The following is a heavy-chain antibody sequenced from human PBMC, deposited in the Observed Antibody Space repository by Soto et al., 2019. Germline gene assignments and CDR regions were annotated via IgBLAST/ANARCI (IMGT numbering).Heavy chain of an antibody. J-gene: IGHJ6*02. Sequence: EVQLVESGGGLVQPGGSLRLSCAASGFTFSSYWMSWVRQAPGKGLEWVANIKQDGSEKYYVDSVKGRFTISRDNAKNSLYLQMNSLRAEDTAVYYCARQDRRRDYYYYYGMDGWGQGTTVTVSS. V-gene: IGHV3-7*03. CDR2: IKQDGSEK. CDR3: ARQDRRRDYYYYYGMDG. CDR1: GFTFSSYW.